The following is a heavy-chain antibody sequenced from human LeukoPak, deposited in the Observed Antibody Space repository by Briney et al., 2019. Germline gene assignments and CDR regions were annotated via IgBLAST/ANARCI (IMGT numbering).Heavy chain of an antibody. CDR3: AKDLTLAAAGHNWFDP. J-gene: IGHJ5*02. CDR2: ISGSGGST. Sequence: RGSLRLSCAASGFTFSSYAMSWVRQAPGKGLEWVSAISGSGGSTYYADSVKGRFTISRDNSKNTLYLQMNSLRAEDTAVYYCAKDLTLAAAGHNWFDPWGQGTLVTVSS. CDR1: GFTFSSYA. D-gene: IGHD6-13*01. V-gene: IGHV3-23*01.